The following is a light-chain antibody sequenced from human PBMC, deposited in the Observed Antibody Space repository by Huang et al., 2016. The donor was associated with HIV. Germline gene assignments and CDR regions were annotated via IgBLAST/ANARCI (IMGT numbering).Light chain of an antibody. Sequence: DIQMTQSPPSLSASVGDRVTITCQASQDVSNYLNWYQQKPGKAPKLLIYDASTLEMVVPSRFSGSGSGTHFTFTISSLQPEDIGTYYCQHYYSVPNFGPGTKVNIK. CDR2: DAS. CDR1: QDVSNY. CDR3: QHYYSVPN. J-gene: IGKJ3*01. V-gene: IGKV1-33*01.